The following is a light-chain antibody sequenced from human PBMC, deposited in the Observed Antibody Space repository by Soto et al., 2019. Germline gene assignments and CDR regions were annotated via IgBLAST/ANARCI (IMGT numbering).Light chain of an antibody. Sequence: ENVLTQSPGTLSLSPGERATLSCRASQSVSSNYVAWYQQKPGQAPRLLVYGASSRATGIPDRFSGSGSGTEFTLTISTLQSEDFAIYYCQHYNNWPPWTFGQGTKVDIK. CDR2: GAS. J-gene: IGKJ1*01. CDR1: QSVSSN. V-gene: IGKV3D-15*01. CDR3: QHYNNWPPWT.